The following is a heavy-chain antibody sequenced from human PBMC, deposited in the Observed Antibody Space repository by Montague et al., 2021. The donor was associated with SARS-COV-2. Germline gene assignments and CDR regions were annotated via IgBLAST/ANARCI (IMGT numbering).Heavy chain of an antibody. J-gene: IGHJ4*02. CDR3: ARFGSGTLEFDL. CDR2: IYYSGST. CDR1: GGSISSYY. Sequence: SETLSLTCTVSGGSISSYYWSWIRQPPGKGLEWIGYIYYSGSTNXNPSLKSRVTISLDTSKNQFSLKLNSVTAADTAVYSCARFGSGTLEFDLWGQGTLVTVSS. D-gene: IGHD1-26*01. V-gene: IGHV4-59*01.